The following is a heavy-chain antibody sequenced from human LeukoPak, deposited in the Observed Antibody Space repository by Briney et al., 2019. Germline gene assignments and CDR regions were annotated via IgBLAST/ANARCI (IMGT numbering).Heavy chain of an antibody. D-gene: IGHD4-17*01. CDR2: INPNSGGT. CDR3: ATDDYGDQTRWFDP. V-gene: IGHV1-2*06. J-gene: IGHJ5*02. CDR1: GGTFSSYA. Sequence: ASVKVSCKASGGTFSSYAISWVRQAPGQGLEWMGRINPNSGGTNYAQKFQGRVTMTRDTSISTAYMELSRLRSDDTAVYYCATDDYGDQTRWFDPWGQGTLVTVSS.